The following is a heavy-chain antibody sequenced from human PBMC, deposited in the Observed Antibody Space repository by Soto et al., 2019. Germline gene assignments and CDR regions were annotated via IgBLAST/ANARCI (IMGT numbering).Heavy chain of an antibody. V-gene: IGHV2-5*01. CDR3: AHMRGTAIVKYYYCGRDV. J-gene: IGHJ6*02. D-gene: IGHD5-18*01. Sequence: QTTLKESGPTLVKPTQTLTLTCTFSGFSLSTSGVGVGWIRQSPGKALEWLALIYWNDDKRSSPSLKSRLTITKDTSKSLVVLSMTNMDPVDTATYFCAHMRGTAIVKYYYCGRDVWGQGTTVTVSS. CDR1: GFSLSTSGVG. CDR2: IYWNDDK.